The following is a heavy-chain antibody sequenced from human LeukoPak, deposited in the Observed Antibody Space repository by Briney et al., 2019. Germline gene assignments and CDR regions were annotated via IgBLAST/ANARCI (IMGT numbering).Heavy chain of an antibody. CDR1: GYTFTSYY. J-gene: IGHJ6*03. D-gene: IGHD4-17*01. V-gene: IGHV1-46*01. Sequence: ASVKVSCKASGYTFTSYYMHWVRQAPGQGLEWMGIINPSGGSTSYAQKFQGRVTMTRDMSTSTVYMELSSLRSEDTAVYYCAREGNGDYEVGYYMDVWGKGTTVTVSS. CDR3: AREGNGDYEVGYYMDV. CDR2: INPSGGST.